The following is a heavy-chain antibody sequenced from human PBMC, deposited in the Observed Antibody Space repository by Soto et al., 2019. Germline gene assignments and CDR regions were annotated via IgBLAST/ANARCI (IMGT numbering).Heavy chain of an antibody. V-gene: IGHV3-53*01. D-gene: IGHD6-6*01. CDR1: GFTVSSNY. CDR3: ARSVAARRGYDCFDA. J-gene: IGHJ5*02. Sequence: GGSLRLSCAASGFTVSSNYMSWVRQAPGKGLEWVSVIYSGGSTYYAASVKGRFTISRDNSKNTRYLQMNSLRAEDTAVYYCARSVAARRGYDCFDAWGQGTTVTVSS. CDR2: IYSGGST.